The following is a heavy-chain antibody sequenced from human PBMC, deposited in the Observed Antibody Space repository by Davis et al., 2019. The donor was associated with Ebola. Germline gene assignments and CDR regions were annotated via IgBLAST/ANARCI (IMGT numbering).Heavy chain of an antibody. Sequence: GESLKISCAASGFTFSSYAMTWVRQAPGKGLEWVSAISGSGGSTYYADPVKGRFTISRDNSKKTLYLQMNSLRAEDTAVYYCAKSGLSFGVVKYHYGMDVWGKGTTVTVSS. CDR2: ISGSGGST. D-gene: IGHD3-3*01. CDR3: AKSGLSFGVVKYHYGMDV. CDR1: GFTFSSYA. J-gene: IGHJ6*04. V-gene: IGHV3-23*01.